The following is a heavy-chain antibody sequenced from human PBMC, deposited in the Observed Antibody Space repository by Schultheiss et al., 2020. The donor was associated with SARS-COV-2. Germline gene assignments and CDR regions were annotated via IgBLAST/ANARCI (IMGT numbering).Heavy chain of an antibody. CDR1: GDTVRSGGYY. Sequence: SETLSLTCTVAGDTVRSGGYYWHWIRQYPGKGLEWLGYIFYTGIALYNPSLRSRLVLSVDVSKNQFSLRLNSVTAADTAVYYCARGLKYSSSYRSAPYYMDVWGKGTTVTGSS. CDR3: ARGLKYSSSYRSAPYYMDV. V-gene: IGHV4-31*03. D-gene: IGHD6-6*01. J-gene: IGHJ6*03. CDR2: IFYTGIA.